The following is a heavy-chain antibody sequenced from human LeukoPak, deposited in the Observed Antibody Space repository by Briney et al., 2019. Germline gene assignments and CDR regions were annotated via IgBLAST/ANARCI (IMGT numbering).Heavy chain of an antibody. Sequence: TETLSLTCTVSGGSISSYYWSWIPQPPGKGLEWIGYIYYSGSANYNPSLKSRVTISVDTSKNQVSLKLSSVTAGDTAVYYCARDVGATPGYFDYWGPGTLVTVSS. CDR3: ARDVGATPGYFDY. CDR2: IYYSGSA. CDR1: GGSISSYY. J-gene: IGHJ4*02. V-gene: IGHV4-59*01. D-gene: IGHD1-26*01.